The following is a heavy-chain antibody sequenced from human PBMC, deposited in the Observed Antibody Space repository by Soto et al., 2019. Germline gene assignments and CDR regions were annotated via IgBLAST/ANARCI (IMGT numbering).Heavy chain of an antibody. D-gene: IGHD6-6*01. J-gene: IGHJ3*02. Sequence: CGSLRLSCAASGFTFSSYALSCVSQAPGKGLEWVSAISGSGGSTYYADSVKGRFTISRDNSKNTLYLQMNSLRAEDTAVYYCAQDYGYSSSLGAFDIWGQGTMVTVSS. CDR3: AQDYGYSSSLGAFDI. CDR1: GFTFSSYA. CDR2: ISGSGGST. V-gene: IGHV3-23*01.